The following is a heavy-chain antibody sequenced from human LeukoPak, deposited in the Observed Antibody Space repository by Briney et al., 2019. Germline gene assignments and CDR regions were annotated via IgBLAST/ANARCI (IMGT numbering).Heavy chain of an antibody. J-gene: IGHJ4*02. CDR2: LSGSGYNT. Sequence: GGSLRLSCAASGFTFSSHALSWVRQAPGKGLEWVSSLSGSGYNTFYADSVKGRFTISRDNSKNTVYLQMNSLRAEGTAVYYCAKDPYGTRYFDYWGQGTLVTVSS. D-gene: IGHD2-2*01. CDR3: AKDPYGTRYFDY. CDR1: GFTFSSHA. V-gene: IGHV3-23*01.